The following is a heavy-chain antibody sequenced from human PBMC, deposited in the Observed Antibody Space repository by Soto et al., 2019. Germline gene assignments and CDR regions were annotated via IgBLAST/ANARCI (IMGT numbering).Heavy chain of an antibody. CDR3: VKDHGPFHLHFEL. CDR2: ITNNGGST. J-gene: IGHJ4*02. Sequence: WGSLRLSCSASGFTFSNYAIHWVRQAPGKGLEYVAAITNNGGSTYYADSMKGRFTISRYNSNSTVFLQMSSMRAEDTAIYSCVKDHGPFHLHFELWGRGTLVTVSS. V-gene: IGHV3-64D*06. CDR1: GFTFSNYA.